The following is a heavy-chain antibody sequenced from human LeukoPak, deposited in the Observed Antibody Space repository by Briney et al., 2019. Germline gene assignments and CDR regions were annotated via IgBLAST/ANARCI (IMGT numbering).Heavy chain of an antibody. Sequence: PGGSLRLSCTASGFTFGDYAMSWVRQAPGKGLEWVGFIRGKAYGGTTEYAASMKGRFTISRDDSKSIAYLQMNSLKTEDTAVYYCSRVASLGYYYYMDVWGKGTTVTVSS. CDR3: SRVASLGYYYYMDV. J-gene: IGHJ6*03. CDR2: IRGKAYGGTT. V-gene: IGHV3-49*04. D-gene: IGHD2-15*01. CDR1: GFTFGDYA.